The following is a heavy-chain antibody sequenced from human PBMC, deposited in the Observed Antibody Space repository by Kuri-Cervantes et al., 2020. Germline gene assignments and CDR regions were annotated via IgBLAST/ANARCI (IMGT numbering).Heavy chain of an antibody. V-gene: IGHV3-20*04. CDR2: ITWNSDST. CDR1: GFTFYNYG. CDR3: ARVADYSNSGFDV. Sequence: GESLKISCTASGFTFYNYGMSWVRQVPGMGLEWVSGITWNSDSTTYVDSVKGRFTTSRDNGQDSLFLQMNNLRAEDTGVYYCARVADYSNSGFDVWGQGTVVTVSS. J-gene: IGHJ3*01. D-gene: IGHD4-11*01.